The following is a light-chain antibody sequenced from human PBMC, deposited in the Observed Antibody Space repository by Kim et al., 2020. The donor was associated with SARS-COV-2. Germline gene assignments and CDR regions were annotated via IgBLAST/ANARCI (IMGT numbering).Light chain of an antibody. CDR2: DVT. CDR3: SAYSITKTWV. V-gene: IGLV2-14*03. J-gene: IGLJ3*02. CDR1: SNNY. Sequence: QSALTQPASVSGSPGQSITISCTGTSNNYVAWYQQHPGKAPTSVIYDVTKRPSGVSTRFSGSKSGNTASLTISGLQAEDEAYYYCSAYSITKTWVFGGGTQLTVL.